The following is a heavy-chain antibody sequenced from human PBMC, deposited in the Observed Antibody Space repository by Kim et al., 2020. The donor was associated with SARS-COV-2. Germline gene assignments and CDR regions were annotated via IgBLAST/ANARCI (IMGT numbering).Heavy chain of an antibody. CDR3: ARQVCCGDCYSSEYYYGMDV. V-gene: IGHV1-18*04. Sequence: ASVKVSCKASGYTFTSYGISWVRQAPGQGLEWMGWISAYNGNTNYAQKLQGRVTMTTNTSTSTAYMELRSLRSDDTAVYYCARQVCCGDCYSSEYYYGMDVWGQGSTVTVSS. CDR2: ISAYNGNT. J-gene: IGHJ6*02. D-gene: IGHD2-21*02. CDR1: GYTFTSYG.